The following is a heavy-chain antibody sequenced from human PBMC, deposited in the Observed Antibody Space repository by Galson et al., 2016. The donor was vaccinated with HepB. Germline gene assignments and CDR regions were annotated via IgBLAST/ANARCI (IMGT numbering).Heavy chain of an antibody. Sequence: SETLSLTCTVSGDSISNYNYYWAWIRQPPGKGLEWIGSISYTGTTYYHPSLKSRVTMSLFMSENHLSLKLTSVTASDTAVYYCTRHIPDLTLFGSSFLGDGCDLWGQGTMVTVSS. CDR3: TRHIPDLTLFGSSFLGDGCDL. J-gene: IGHJ3*01. CDR2: ISYTGTT. D-gene: IGHD3-3*01. V-gene: IGHV4-39*01. CDR1: GDSISNYNYY.